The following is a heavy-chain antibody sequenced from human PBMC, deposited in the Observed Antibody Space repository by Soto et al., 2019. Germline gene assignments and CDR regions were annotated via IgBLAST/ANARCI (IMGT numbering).Heavy chain of an antibody. Sequence: GGSLRLSCAASGFTFSDYYMSWIRQAPGKGLEWVSYISSSSSYTNYADSGKGRFTISRDNAKNSLYLQMNSLRAEDTAVYYCARESSSTRTLFFSFWDVWGQGTTVTVSS. J-gene: IGHJ6*02. D-gene: IGHD2-2*01. V-gene: IGHV3-11*06. CDR3: ARESSSTRTLFFSFWDV. CDR1: GFTFSDYY. CDR2: ISSSSSYT.